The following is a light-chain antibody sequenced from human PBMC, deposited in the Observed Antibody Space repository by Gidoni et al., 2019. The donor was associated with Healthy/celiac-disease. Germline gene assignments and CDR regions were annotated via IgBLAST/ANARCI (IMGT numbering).Light chain of an antibody. J-gene: IGKJ5*01. V-gene: IGKV3-11*01. Sequence: EIVLTQSPATLSLSPGERATLSCRASPGVSSYLAWYQQKPGQAPRLLIYDASNRATGIPARFSGSGSGTDFTLTISSLEPEDFAVYYCQQRSNLITFGQGTRLEIK. CDR1: PGVSSY. CDR2: DAS. CDR3: QQRSNLIT.